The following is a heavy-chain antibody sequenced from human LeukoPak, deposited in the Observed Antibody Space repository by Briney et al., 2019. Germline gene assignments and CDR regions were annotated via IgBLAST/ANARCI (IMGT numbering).Heavy chain of an antibody. CDR1: GGSISSSSYY. D-gene: IGHD3-16*01. V-gene: IGHV4-39*01. CDR3: ARLGYGGIDY. J-gene: IGHJ4*02. CDR2: IYYSGST. Sequence: PSETLSLTCTVSGGSISSSSYYWGWIRQPPGKGLEWIGSIYYSGSTYYNPSLKSRVTISVDTSKNQFSLKLSSVTAADTAVYYCARLGYGGIDYWGQGTLVTVSS.